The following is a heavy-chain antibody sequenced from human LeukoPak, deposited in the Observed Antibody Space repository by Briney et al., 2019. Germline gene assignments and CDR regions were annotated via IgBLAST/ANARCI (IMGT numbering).Heavy chain of an antibody. CDR1: GFAFSSYS. D-gene: IGHD3-3*01. Sequence: GGSLRLSCAASGFAFSSYSMNWVRQAPGKGLECVSSISSGSSFKYYADSVKGRFTISRDNAKNSLYLQMNSLRAEDTAVYYCARDAGYDFWSGYYTDYWGQGTLVTVSS. V-gene: IGHV3-21*01. CDR2: ISSGSSFK. J-gene: IGHJ4*02. CDR3: ARDAGYDFWSGYYTDY.